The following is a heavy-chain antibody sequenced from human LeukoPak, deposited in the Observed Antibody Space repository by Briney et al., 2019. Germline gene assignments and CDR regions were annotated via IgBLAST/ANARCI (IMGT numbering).Heavy chain of an antibody. CDR2: INPNSGGT. J-gene: IGHJ3*02. CDR1: GYTFTGYY. Sequence: ASVKVSCKASGYTFTGYYMHWVRQAPGQWLELMGRINPNSGGTNYAQKFQGRVTMTRDTSISTAYMELSRLRSDDTAVYYCARWDGDYGAFDIWGQGTLVTVSS. CDR3: ARWDGDYGAFDI. D-gene: IGHD4-17*01. V-gene: IGHV1-2*06.